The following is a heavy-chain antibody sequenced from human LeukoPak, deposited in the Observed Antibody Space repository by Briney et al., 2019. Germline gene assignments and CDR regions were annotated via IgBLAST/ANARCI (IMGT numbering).Heavy chain of an antibody. V-gene: IGHV1-18*01. D-gene: IGHD3-10*01. CDR2: ISAYNGNT. J-gene: IGHJ4*02. CDR1: GYTFTSYG. Sequence: GASVKVSCKASGYTFTSYGISWVRQAPGRGLEWMGWISAYNGNTNYAQKLQGRVTMTTDTSTSTAYMELRSLRSDDTAVYYCARDSDPMVRGVIDYWGQGTLVTVSS. CDR3: ARDSDPMVRGVIDY.